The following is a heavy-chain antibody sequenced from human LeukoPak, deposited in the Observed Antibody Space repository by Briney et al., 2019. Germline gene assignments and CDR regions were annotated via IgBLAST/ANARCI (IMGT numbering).Heavy chain of an antibody. J-gene: IGHJ2*01. V-gene: IGHV3-23*01. CDR3: AKPRAMATGVGRYFDL. D-gene: IGHD5-24*01. CDR1: GFTFTSYA. CDR2: ISGGGENT. Sequence: GGALRLSCGPSGFTFTSYAMSWIGQAPGKGLEWVSAISGGGENTYYGESVTGRFTISRDNSKNTLYLQMNSLRAEDTATYYCAKPRAMATGVGRYFDLWGRGTLVTVSS.